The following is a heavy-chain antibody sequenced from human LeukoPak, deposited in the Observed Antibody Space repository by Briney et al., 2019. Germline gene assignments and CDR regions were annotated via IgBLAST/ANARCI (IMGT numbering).Heavy chain of an antibody. V-gene: IGHV1-2*02. D-gene: IGHD3-16*01. CDR3: AREEGGDWFDP. J-gene: IGHJ5*02. CDR2: INPNSGGT. CDR1: GYTFTGYY. Sequence: ASVKVSCKASGYTFTGYYMHWVRQAPGQGLEWMGWINPNSGGTNYAQKFQGRVTMTRDTSISTAYMELSRLRSDDPPVYYCAREEGGDWFDPWGQGTLVTVSS.